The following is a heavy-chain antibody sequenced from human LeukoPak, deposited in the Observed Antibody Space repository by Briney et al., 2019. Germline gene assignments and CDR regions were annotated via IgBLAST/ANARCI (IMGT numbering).Heavy chain of an antibody. J-gene: IGHJ4*02. Sequence: GESLKISCKGSGYSFTRYWIGWVRQMAGKGLAWMGIIYPGDSDTRYSPSFQGQVTISADKSISTAYLQWSSLKASDTAMYYCARNWAAVYDYWGQGTLVTVSS. D-gene: IGHD7-27*01. CDR1: GYSFTRYW. CDR3: ARNWAAVYDY. CDR2: IYPGDSDT. V-gene: IGHV5-51*01.